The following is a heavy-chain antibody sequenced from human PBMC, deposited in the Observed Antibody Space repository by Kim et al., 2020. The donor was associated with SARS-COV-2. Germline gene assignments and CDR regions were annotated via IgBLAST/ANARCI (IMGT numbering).Heavy chain of an antibody. J-gene: IGHJ4*02. CDR1: GFSFGKFY. D-gene: IGHD5-12*01. CDR3: VTLAWLDY. V-gene: IGHV3-23*01. CDR2: IKRAGGGA. Sequence: GGSLRLSCVASGFSFGKFYMSWVRQAPGKGLEWVSVIKRAGGGAYYVESVKGRFTVSRDSARNTLSLQMNSLRIDDTAVYYCVTLAWLDYSGPVTLGAV.